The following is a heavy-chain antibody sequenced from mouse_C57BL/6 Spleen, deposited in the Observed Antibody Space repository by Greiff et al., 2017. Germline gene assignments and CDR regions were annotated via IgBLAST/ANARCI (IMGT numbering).Heavy chain of an antibody. CDR2: IHPNSGST. Sequence: QVQLQQPGAELVKPGASVKLSCKASGYTFTSYWMHWVKQRPGQGLEWIGMIHPNSGSTNYNEKFKSKATLTVDKSSSTAYMQLSSLTSEDSAVYDCARRGYDYDVDYWGQGTTLTVSS. J-gene: IGHJ2*01. CDR3: ARRGYDYDVDY. V-gene: IGHV1-64*01. CDR1: GYTFTSYW. D-gene: IGHD2-4*01.